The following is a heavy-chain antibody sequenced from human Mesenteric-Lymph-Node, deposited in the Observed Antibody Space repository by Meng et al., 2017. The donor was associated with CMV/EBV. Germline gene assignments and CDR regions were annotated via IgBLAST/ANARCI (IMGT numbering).Heavy chain of an antibody. CDR2: ISYDGSNK. J-gene: IGHJ6*02. CDR1: GFTFSSYA. Sequence: SCAASGFTFSSYAMHWVRQAQGKGLEWVAVISYDGSNKYYADSVKGRFTISRDNSKNTLYLQMNSLRAEDTAVYYCARDVMVYAIAYYYGMDVWGQGTTVTVFS. V-gene: IGHV3-30-3*01. D-gene: IGHD2-8*01. CDR3: ARDVMVYAIAYYYGMDV.